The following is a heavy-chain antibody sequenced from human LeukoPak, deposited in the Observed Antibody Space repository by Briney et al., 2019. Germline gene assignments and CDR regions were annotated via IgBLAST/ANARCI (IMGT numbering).Heavy chain of an antibody. J-gene: IGHJ4*02. CDR1: GFTFSNYY. CDR3: ARDQGENYDSSGYYPH. CDR2: ISGSSGST. D-gene: IGHD3-22*01. V-gene: IGHV3-11*06. Sequence: GGSLRLSCAASGFTFSNYYMSWIRQAPGKGLEWVTYISGSSGSTNYADSVMGRFTISRDNGKNSLYLQMNSLRAEDTAVYYCARDQGENYDSSGYYPHWGQGTLVTVSS.